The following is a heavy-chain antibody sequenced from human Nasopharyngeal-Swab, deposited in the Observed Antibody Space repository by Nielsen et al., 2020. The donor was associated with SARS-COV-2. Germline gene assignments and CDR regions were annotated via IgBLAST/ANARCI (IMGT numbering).Heavy chain of an antibody. Sequence: GESLKTSCAAFGFTFRNYFLSWVRLAPGKRLEWVSTITVNGANTYYADSAKGRFTISRDNSQDTVHLQMNSLRVEDTAIYYCAKKRPGYYGMDVWGQGTTVTVSS. D-gene: IGHD6-13*01. CDR2: ITVNGANT. J-gene: IGHJ6*02. CDR3: AKKRPGYYGMDV. CDR1: GFTFRNYF. V-gene: IGHV3-23*01.